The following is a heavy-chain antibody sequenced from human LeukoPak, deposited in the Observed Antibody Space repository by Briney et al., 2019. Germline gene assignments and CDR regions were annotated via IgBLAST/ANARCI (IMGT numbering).Heavy chain of an antibody. CDR2: INHSGST. Sequence: SETLSLTCAVYGGSFSGYYWSWIRQPPGKGLEWIGEINHSGSTNYNPSLKRRVTISVGTSKNQFSLKLSSVTAADTAVYYCARGRITMVRGVNIGYYFDYWGQGTLVTVSS. D-gene: IGHD3-10*01. CDR3: ARGRITMVRGVNIGYYFDY. V-gene: IGHV4-34*01. CDR1: GGSFSGYY. J-gene: IGHJ4*02.